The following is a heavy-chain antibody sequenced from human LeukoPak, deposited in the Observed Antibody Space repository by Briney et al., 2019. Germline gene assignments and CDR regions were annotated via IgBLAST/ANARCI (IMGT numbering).Heavy chain of an antibody. D-gene: IGHD3-22*01. J-gene: IGHJ4*02. CDR1: GFTVSSNY. CDR2: IYSGGST. Sequence: QSGGSLRLSCAASGFTVSSNYTSWVRQAPGKGLEWVSVIYSGGSTYYADSVKGRFTISRDNSKNTLYLQMNSLRAEDTAVYYCARDPLNYYDSKPLDYWGQGTLVTVSS. CDR3: ARDPLNYYDSKPLDY. V-gene: IGHV3-66*01.